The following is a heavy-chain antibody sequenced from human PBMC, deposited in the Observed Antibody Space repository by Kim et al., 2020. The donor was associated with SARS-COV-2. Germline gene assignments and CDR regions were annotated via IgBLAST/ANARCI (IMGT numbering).Heavy chain of an antibody. D-gene: IGHD6-19*01. CDR3: ARHFGLHGGWYVDY. V-gene: IGHV4-39*01. J-gene: IGHJ4*02. CDR1: GGSISSKSYY. Sequence: SETLSLTCTVSGGSISSKSYYWGWIRQPPGKGLEWIGSIYYSGSTYYNPSLKSRVTMSVDTSKNQFSLKLSTVTAADTAVYYCARHFGLHGGWYVDYWGQGTLVTVAS. CDR2: IYYSGST.